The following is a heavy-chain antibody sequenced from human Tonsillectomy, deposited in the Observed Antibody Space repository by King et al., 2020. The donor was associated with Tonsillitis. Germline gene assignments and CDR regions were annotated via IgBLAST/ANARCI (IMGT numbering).Heavy chain of an antibody. CDR1: GYTFTSYD. CDR3: ARAQYYDFWSGYYSYYYGMDV. Sequence: QLVQSGAEVKKPGASVKVSCKASGYTFTSYDINWVRQATGQGLEWMGWMNPNSGNTGYAQKFQGRVTMTRNPSISTAYMELSSLRSEDTAVYYCARAQYYDFWSGYYSYYYGMDVWGQGTTVTVSS. CDR2: MNPNSGNT. D-gene: IGHD3-3*01. J-gene: IGHJ6*02. V-gene: IGHV1-8*01.